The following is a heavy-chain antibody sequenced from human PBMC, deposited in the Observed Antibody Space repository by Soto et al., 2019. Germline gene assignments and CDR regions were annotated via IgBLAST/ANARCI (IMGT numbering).Heavy chain of an antibody. CDR3: AHGITSGNYHYYFDN. CDR1: GFSLNTFGVG. V-gene: IGHV2-5*01. CDR2: ISRNDDK. Sequence: SGPTLVNPTQTLTLTCTFSGFSLNTFGVGVGWIRQPPGKALEWLALISRNDDKRYSPSLKSRLTITKDTSKNQVVLTMTNMDPVDTATYYCAHGITSGNYHYYFDNWGPGALVTVSS. D-gene: IGHD3-10*01. J-gene: IGHJ4*02.